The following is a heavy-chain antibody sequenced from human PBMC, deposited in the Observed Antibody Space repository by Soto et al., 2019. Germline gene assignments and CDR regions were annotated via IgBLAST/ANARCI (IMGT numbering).Heavy chain of an antibody. D-gene: IGHD3-3*01. V-gene: IGHV2-5*02. Sequence: QITLKESGPTLVKPTQTLTLTCTFSGFSLSTSGVGVGWIRQPPGKALELLALIYWDDDKRYSPSLKSRLTITKDTSKNQVVLTMTNMDPVDTATYYCAHLRGDDFWSGYLFDYWGQGTLVTVSS. CDR3: AHLRGDDFWSGYLFDY. CDR2: IYWDDDK. CDR1: GFSLSTSGVG. J-gene: IGHJ4*02.